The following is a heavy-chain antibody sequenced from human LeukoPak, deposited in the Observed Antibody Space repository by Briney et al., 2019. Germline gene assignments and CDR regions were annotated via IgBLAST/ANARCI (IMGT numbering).Heavy chain of an antibody. CDR2: IYHSGKS. Sequence: PSETLSLTCSVSGYSISSGYYWDWIGQPPGKGLEWIASIYHSGKSYYNPSLKSRVTISVDTSKNQFSLKLSSVTAADTAVYYCAREGYDILTGYYSAFDIWGQGTMVTVSS. V-gene: IGHV4-38-2*02. CDR1: GYSISSGYY. CDR3: AREGYDILTGYYSAFDI. J-gene: IGHJ3*02. D-gene: IGHD3-9*01.